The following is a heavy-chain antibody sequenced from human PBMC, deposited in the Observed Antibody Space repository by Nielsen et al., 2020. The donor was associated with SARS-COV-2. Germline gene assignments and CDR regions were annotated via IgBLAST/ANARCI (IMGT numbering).Heavy chain of an antibody. Sequence: ASVKVSCKASGYTFAGYYLHWVRRVPGQGPEWMGWINPTSGDPHYAQKFQGRVTMSRDTSISTAYMEMDRLTFDDTAVYYCARDRGSSWSNHFDPWGQGTQVTVSS. D-gene: IGHD6-13*01. CDR2: INPTSGDP. CDR1: GYTFAGYY. CDR3: ARDRGSSWSNHFDP. V-gene: IGHV1-2*02. J-gene: IGHJ5*02.